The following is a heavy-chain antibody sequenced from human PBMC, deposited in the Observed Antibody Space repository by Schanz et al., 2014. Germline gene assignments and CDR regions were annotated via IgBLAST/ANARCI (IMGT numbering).Heavy chain of an antibody. J-gene: IGHJ4*02. D-gene: IGHD2-8*02. CDR3: AKSLESCPGGRCSRGYFDY. V-gene: IGHV3-23*01. Sequence: DVHLLESGGGLVQPGGSLTLSCAASRFTVTNAWMSWVRQAPGKGLEWVSLISDSGDTAYYADSVKGRFTISRDNFKGALYLQMSSLRAEDTAVYYCAKSLESCPGGRCSRGYFDYWGQGTLVTVSS. CDR1: RFTVTNAW. CDR2: ISDSGDTA.